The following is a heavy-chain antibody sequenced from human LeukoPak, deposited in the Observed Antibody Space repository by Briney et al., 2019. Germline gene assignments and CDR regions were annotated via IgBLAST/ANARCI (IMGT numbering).Heavy chain of an antibody. CDR2: INPSGGST. CDR1: GYTFTSYY. Sequence: GASVKVSCKASGYTFTSYYMHWVRQAPGQGLEWMGIINPSGGSTSYAQKFQGRVTMTRDMSTSTVYMELSSLRSEDTAVYYCARADYDSSGYGTAFDIWGQGTMVTVSS. V-gene: IGHV1-46*01. CDR3: ARADYDSSGYGTAFDI. D-gene: IGHD3-22*01. J-gene: IGHJ3*02.